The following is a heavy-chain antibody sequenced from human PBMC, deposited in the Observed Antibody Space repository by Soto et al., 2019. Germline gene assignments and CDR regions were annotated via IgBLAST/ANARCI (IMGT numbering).Heavy chain of an antibody. J-gene: IGHJ4*02. D-gene: IGHD3-10*01. Sequence: PSETLSLTCAVYGGSFSGYYWSWIRQPPGKGLEWIGEINHSGSTNYNPSLKSRVTISVDTSKNQFSLKLSSVTAADTAVYYCARGRFRRYYGSGISFDYWGQGTLVTVSS. V-gene: IGHV4-34*01. CDR3: ARGRFRRYYGSGISFDY. CDR2: INHSGST. CDR1: GGSFSGYY.